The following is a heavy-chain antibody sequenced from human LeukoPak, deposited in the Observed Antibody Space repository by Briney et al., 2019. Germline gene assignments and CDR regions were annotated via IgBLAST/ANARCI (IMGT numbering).Heavy chain of an antibody. J-gene: IGHJ4*02. CDR1: GYTFTSYA. Sequence: ASVKVSCKASGYTFTSYAMNWVRQAPGQGLEWMGWISAYNGNTNYAQKLQGRVTMTTDTSTSTAYMELRSLRSDDTAVYYCARGRDYYGSGSYSDYWGQGTLVTVSS. CDR3: ARGRDYYGSGSYSDY. CDR2: ISAYNGNT. D-gene: IGHD3-10*01. V-gene: IGHV1-18*01.